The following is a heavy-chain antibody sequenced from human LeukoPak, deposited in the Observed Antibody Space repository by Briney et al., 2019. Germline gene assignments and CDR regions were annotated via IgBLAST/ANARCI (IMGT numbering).Heavy chain of an antibody. Sequence: SETLSLTCAVYGGSFSGYYWSWIRQPPGKGLEWIGEINHSGSTNYNPSLKSRVTISVDTSKNQFSLKLSSVTAADTAVYYCARPIRYCSSTSCQYYFDYWGQGTLVTVSS. V-gene: IGHV4-34*01. CDR3: ARPIRYCSSTSCQYYFDY. CDR1: GGSFSGYY. D-gene: IGHD2-2*01. J-gene: IGHJ4*02. CDR2: INHSGST.